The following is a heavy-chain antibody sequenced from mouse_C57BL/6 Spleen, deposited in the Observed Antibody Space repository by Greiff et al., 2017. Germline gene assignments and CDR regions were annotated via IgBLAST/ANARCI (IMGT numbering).Heavy chain of an antibody. V-gene: IGHV1-80*01. CDR2: IYPGDGDT. J-gene: IGHJ2*01. CDR1: GYAFSSYW. CDR3: ARQVFYDGYLDY. Sequence: VQLQQSGAELVKPGASVKISCKASGYAFSSYWMNWVKQRPGKGLEWIGQIYPGDGDTNYNGKFKGKATLTADKSSSTAYMQLSSLTSEDSAVYFCARQVFYDGYLDYWGQGTTLTVSS. D-gene: IGHD2-3*01.